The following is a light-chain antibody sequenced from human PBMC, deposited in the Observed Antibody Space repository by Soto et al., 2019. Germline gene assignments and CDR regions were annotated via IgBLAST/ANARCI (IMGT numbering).Light chain of an antibody. Sequence: QSVLTQPASVSGSPGQSITISCTGTSSDVGSYNFASWYQQLPGKAPKLMIYEVSNRPSGVSNRFSGSKSGNTASLTISGLQAEDEADYYCSSYTTSSNYVFGSGTKVTAL. CDR3: SSYTTSSNYV. CDR2: EVS. J-gene: IGLJ1*01. V-gene: IGLV2-14*01. CDR1: SSDVGSYNF.